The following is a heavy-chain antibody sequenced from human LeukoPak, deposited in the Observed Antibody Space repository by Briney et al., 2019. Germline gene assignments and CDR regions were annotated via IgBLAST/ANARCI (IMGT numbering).Heavy chain of an antibody. CDR3: ARDILLSDWFDP. CDR1: GYSISSGYY. J-gene: IGHJ5*02. V-gene: IGHV4-38-2*02. CDR2: IYHSGST. Sequence: SETLSLTCAVSGYSISSGYYWGWIRQPPGKGLEWIGSIYHSGSTYCNPSLKSRVTISVDTSKNQFSLKLSSVTAADTAVYYCARDILLSDWFDPWGQGTLVTVSS. D-gene: IGHD3-10*01.